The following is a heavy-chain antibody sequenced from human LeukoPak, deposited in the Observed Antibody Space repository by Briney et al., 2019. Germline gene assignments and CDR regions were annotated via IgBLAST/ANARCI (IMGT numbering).Heavy chain of an antibody. V-gene: IGHV1-18*01. CDR2: ISAYNGNT. J-gene: IGHJ4*02. CDR1: GYTFTSYG. D-gene: IGHD2-15*01. CDR3: AREDRYCSGGSCYVDY. Sequence: GASVKVSCKASGYTFTSYGISWVRQAPGQGLEWMGWISAYNGNTNYAQKLQGRVTMTTDTSTSTAYMELRSLRSDDTAVYYCAREDRYCSGGSCYVDYWGQGTLVTVSS.